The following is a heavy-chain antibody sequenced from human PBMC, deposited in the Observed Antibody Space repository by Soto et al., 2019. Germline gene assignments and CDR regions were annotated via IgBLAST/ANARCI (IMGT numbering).Heavy chain of an antibody. CDR1: GYTFTSYA. Sequence: ASVKVSCKASGYTFTSYAMHWARQAPGQRLEWMGWINAGNGNTKYSQKFQGRVTITRDTSASTAYMELSSLRSEDTAVYYCARGRGIAEAPVGYWGQGTLVTVSS. D-gene: IGHD6-13*01. V-gene: IGHV1-3*01. J-gene: IGHJ4*02. CDR3: ARGRGIAEAPVGY. CDR2: INAGNGNT.